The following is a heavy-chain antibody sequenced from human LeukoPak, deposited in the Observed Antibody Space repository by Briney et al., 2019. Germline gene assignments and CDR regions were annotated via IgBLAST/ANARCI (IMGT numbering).Heavy chain of an antibody. D-gene: IGHD3-22*01. Sequence: SETLSLTCLVSGGSISRYCWTWIRQPPGERLEWIGWIHYSGNTAYNPSLESRVTMSVDTSKNHVSLRMTSVTAADTATYYCARWGYFDNSGYFVAEYWGQGALVTVSS. CDR2: IHYSGNT. CDR1: GGSISRYC. J-gene: IGHJ4*02. V-gene: IGHV4-59*01. CDR3: ARWGYFDNSGYFVAEY.